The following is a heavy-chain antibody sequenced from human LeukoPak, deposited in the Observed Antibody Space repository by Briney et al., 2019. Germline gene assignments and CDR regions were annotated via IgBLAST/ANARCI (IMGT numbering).Heavy chain of an antibody. Sequence: GGSLRLSCAASGFTFSSYAMHWVRQAPGKGLEWVAVISYDGRNKYYPDSVKGRFTISRDNSKNTLYLQMNSLRAEDTAVYYCARDLEGSGSFYRPSYDYWGQGTLVTVSS. CDR1: GFTFSSYA. V-gene: IGHV3-30*04. J-gene: IGHJ4*02. CDR3: ARDLEGSGSFYRPSYDY. CDR2: ISYDGRNK. D-gene: IGHD3-10*01.